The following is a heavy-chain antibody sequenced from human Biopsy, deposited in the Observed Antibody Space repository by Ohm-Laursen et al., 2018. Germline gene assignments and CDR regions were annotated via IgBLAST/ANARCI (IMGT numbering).Heavy chain of an antibody. CDR1: GYSMSTYY. CDR2: IYYSGST. CDR3: ARHRGGMPSSGNRFDH. V-gene: IGHV4-59*08. D-gene: IGHD1-14*01. Sequence: SDTLSFTCSVSGYSMSTYYWSWIRQPPGKGLEWIGYIYYSGSTNYNPSLKSRVTISVDMSKNQFSLKLTSVAAADTAVYYCARHRGGMPSSGNRFDHWGQGTLVTVSS. J-gene: IGHJ5*02.